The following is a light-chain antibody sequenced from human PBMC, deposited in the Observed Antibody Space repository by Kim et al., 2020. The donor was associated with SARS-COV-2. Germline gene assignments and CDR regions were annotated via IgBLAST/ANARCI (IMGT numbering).Light chain of an antibody. CDR3: GSYTSTNTRI. CDR1: SSDVGGYDY. J-gene: IGLJ1*01. CDR2: AVS. Sequence: SMTISCTGTSSDVGGYDYVSWYQQYPGKAPQVIVYAVSRRPSGVSNRFSGSKSGSTASLTISGLRAEDEADYYCGSYTSTNTRIFGTGTKVTVL. V-gene: IGLV2-14*03.